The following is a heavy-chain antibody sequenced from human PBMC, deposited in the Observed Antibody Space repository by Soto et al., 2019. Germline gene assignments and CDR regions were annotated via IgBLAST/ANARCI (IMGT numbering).Heavy chain of an antibody. J-gene: IGHJ6*02. Sequence: SETLSLTCAVYGGSFSGYYWSWIRQPPGKGLEWIGEINHSGSTNYNPSLKSRVTISVDTSKNQFSLKLSSVTAADTAVYYCARGNRDHGMDVWGQGTTVTVSS. CDR3: ARGNRDHGMDV. V-gene: IGHV4-34*01. CDR1: GGSFSGYY. CDR2: INHSGST.